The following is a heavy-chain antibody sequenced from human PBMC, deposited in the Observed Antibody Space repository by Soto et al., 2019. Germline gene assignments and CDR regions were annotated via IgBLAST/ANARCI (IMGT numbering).Heavy chain of an antibody. CDR3: ARSSQSPVTTVDY. CDR2: IYDSGST. V-gene: IGHV4-31*03. Sequence: QVQLQESGPGLVKPSQTLSLTCTVSGGSISSGGYYWSWIRQHPGKGLEWIGYIYDSGSTYYNPSLTSRVTISVDTSKYLFSLKLTSVTAADTAVYYCARSSQSPVTTVDYWGQGTLVTVSS. CDR1: GGSISSGGYY. J-gene: IGHJ4*02. D-gene: IGHD4-17*01.